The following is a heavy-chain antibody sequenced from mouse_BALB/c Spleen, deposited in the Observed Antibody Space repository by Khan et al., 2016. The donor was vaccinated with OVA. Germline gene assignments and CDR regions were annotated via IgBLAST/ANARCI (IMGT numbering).Heavy chain of an antibody. CDR3: TRGRIDY. V-gene: IGHV1-7*01. J-gene: IGHJ2*01. CDR1: GYTFTTYW. CDR2: INPTSGYT. Sequence: QIQLVQSGAERAKPGASVKMSCKASGYTFTTYWMHWVKQRPGQGLEWIGYINPTSGYTDYNEKFKDRATLSADKSSSTAYMQLSSLTSEDSAVYYCTRGRIDYWGQGTTLTVSA. D-gene: IGHD1-1*01.